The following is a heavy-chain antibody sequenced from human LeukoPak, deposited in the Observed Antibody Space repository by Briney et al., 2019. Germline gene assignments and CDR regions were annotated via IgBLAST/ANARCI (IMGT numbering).Heavy chain of an antibody. CDR2: INSDGSST. V-gene: IGHV3-74*01. D-gene: IGHD6-13*01. Sequence: GGSLRLSCAASGFTFSSYWMHWVRQAPGKGLVWVSRINSDGSSTSYADSVKGRFTISRDNSKNTLYLQMNSLSAEDTALYYCAKTGGIAAAHWGQGTLVTVSS. J-gene: IGHJ4*02. CDR1: GFTFSSYW. CDR3: AKTGGIAAAH.